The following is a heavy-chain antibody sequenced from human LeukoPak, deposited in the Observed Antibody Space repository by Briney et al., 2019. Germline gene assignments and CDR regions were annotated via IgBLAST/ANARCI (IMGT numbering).Heavy chain of an antibody. CDR2: ISGYNGNT. CDR3: ARGRFPVPGRTSINDAFDI. V-gene: IGHV1-18*01. CDR1: GYTFTTYG. J-gene: IGHJ3*02. D-gene: IGHD1/OR15-1a*01. Sequence: ASVKVSCKASGYTFTTYGISWVRQAPGQGLEWMGWISGYNGNTNYAQKFQGRVTMTRNTSISTAYMELSSLRSEDTAVYYCARGRFPVPGRTSINDAFDIWGQGTMVTVSS.